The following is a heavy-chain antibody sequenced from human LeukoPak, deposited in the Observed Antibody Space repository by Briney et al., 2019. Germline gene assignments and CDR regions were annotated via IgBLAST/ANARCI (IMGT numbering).Heavy chain of an antibody. J-gene: IGHJ6*03. V-gene: IGHV3-48*03. Sequence: PGGSLRLSCAASGFTFSSYEMNWVRQAPGKGLEWGSYISSSGSTIYYADSVKGRFTISRDNAKNSLYLQMNSLRAEDTAVYYCARVSLTAWYYYYMDVWGKGTTVTVSS. CDR1: GFTFSSYE. CDR3: ARVSLTAWYYYYMDV. CDR2: ISSSGSTI.